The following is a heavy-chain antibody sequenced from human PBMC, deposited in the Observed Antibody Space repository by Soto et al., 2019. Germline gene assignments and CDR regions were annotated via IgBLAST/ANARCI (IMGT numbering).Heavy chain of an antibody. CDR1: GFTFSDYW. CDR2: IKRDGSTT. V-gene: IGHV3-74*01. Sequence: EVQLVESGGGLVQPGGSLRLYCAASGFTFSDYWMHWVRQAPGKGLEWVSRIKRDGSTTNYSDSVKGRFTISRDNAKNTLYLEMNSLRVEDTADYYCARVAINYYYEDVWGKGTTVTVSS. J-gene: IGHJ6*03. CDR3: ARVAINYYYEDV.